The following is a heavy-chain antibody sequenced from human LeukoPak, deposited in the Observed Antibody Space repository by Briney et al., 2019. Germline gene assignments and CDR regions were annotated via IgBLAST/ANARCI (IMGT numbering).Heavy chain of an antibody. CDR2: INDDAKNT. J-gene: IGHJ4*02. D-gene: IGHD6-6*01. Sequence: GGSLRLSCAASGFTFGTYGMNWVRQAPRKGLEWVSAINDDAKNTFYADSVKGRFTISRDNSKNTLYLQMSSLTVEDTAIYYCAKRVPYGSSAAYFDSWGQGTLVTVSS. V-gene: IGHV3-23*01. CDR3: AKRVPYGSSAAYFDS. CDR1: GFTFGTYG.